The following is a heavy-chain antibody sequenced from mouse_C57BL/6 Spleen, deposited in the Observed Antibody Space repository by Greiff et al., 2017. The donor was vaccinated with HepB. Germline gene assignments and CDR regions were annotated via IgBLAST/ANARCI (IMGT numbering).Heavy chain of an antibody. J-gene: IGHJ3*01. Sequence: EVKLMESGGGLVKPGGSLKLSCAASGFTFSSYAMSWVRQTPEKRLEWVATISDGGSYTYYPDNVKGRFTISRDNAKNNLYLQMSHLKSEDTAMYYCARECTWFAYWGQGTLVTVSA. CDR2: ISDGGSYT. V-gene: IGHV5-4*01. CDR3: ARECTWFAY. CDR1: GFTFSSYA.